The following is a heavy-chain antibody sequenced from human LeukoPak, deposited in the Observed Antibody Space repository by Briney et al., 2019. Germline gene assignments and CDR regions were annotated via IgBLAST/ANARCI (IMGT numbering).Heavy chain of an antibody. CDR1: GFTFSSYA. CDR2: FSGSGAGT. CDR3: ATQYGSSWRDYFDY. V-gene: IGHV3-23*01. Sequence: GGSLRLSCAASGFTFSSYAMSWVRQAPGKGLEWVSAFSGSGAGTYSADSVKGRFTVSRDNSKNTLCLQMNNLRAEDTAVYYCATQYGSSWRDYFDYWGQGTLVTVSS. J-gene: IGHJ4*02. D-gene: IGHD6-13*01.